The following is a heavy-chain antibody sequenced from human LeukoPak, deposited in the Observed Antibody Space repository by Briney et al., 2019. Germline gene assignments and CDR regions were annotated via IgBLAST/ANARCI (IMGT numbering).Heavy chain of an antibody. CDR2: IYSGGST. CDR3: AREFPEDDSSGYYFDY. Sequence: GGSLRLSCAASGFTFDDYAMHWVRQAPGKGLEWVSVIYSGGSTYYADSVKGRFTISRDNSKNTLYLQMNSLRAEDTAVYYCAREFPEDDSSGYYFDYWGQGTLVTVSS. V-gene: IGHV3-66*01. CDR1: GFTFDDYA. J-gene: IGHJ4*02. D-gene: IGHD3-22*01.